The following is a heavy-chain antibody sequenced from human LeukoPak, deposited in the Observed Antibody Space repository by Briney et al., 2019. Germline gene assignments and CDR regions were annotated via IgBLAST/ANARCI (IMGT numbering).Heavy chain of an antibody. CDR1: GGSISSNNYY. V-gene: IGHV4-39*01. CDR3: ARHMGGVPYQFDY. D-gene: IGHD1-26*01. CDR2: IFYGGNT. J-gene: IGHJ4*02. Sequence: PSETLSLTCFVSGGSISSNNYYWGWIRQPPGKGLEWLGSIFYGGNTYYNPSLRSRLTISVDTTKNQFSLILSSVTAADTAVYYCARHMGGVPYQFDYWGQGILVTVSS.